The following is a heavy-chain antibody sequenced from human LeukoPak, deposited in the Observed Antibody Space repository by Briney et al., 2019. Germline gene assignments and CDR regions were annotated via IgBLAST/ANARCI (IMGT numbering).Heavy chain of an antibody. V-gene: IGHV3-48*01. D-gene: IGHD2-2*01. J-gene: IGHJ4*02. CDR3: AREWGPAAMAHTLN. Sequence: GGSLRLSCAASGFTFSSYSMNWVRQAPGKGLEWVSYISSSSSTIYYADSVKGRFTISRDNAKNSLYLQMNSLRAEDTAVYYCAREWGPAAMAHTLNWGQGTLVTVSS. CDR1: GFTFSSYS. CDR2: ISSSSSTI.